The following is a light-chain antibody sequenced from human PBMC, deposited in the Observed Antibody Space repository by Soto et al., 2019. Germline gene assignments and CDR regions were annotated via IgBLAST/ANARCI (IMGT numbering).Light chain of an antibody. CDR2: GAS. J-gene: IGKJ1*01. CDR1: QSVSSN. V-gene: IGKV3-15*01. CDR3: QQYNNWPPWT. Sequence: EIVMTQSPATLSVSPGERATLSCRSSQSVSSNLAWYQQKPGQAPRRLIYGASTSATGIPARFSGSGSGTEFTLTISSLQSEDFAVYYGQQYNNWPPWTFGQGTKVEIK.